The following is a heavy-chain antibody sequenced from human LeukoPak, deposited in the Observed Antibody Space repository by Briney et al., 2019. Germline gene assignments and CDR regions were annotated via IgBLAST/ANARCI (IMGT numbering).Heavy chain of an antibody. CDR2: IRYDGSNK. Sequence: GGSLRLSCAASGFTFSSYGMRWVRQAPGKGLEWVAFIRYDGSNKYYADSVKGRFTISRDNSKNTLYLQMNSLRAEDTAVYYCAKAILLRGRIDYWGQGTLVTVSS. CDR1: GFTFSSYG. V-gene: IGHV3-30*02. CDR3: AKAILLRGRIDY. D-gene: IGHD2-21*01. J-gene: IGHJ4*02.